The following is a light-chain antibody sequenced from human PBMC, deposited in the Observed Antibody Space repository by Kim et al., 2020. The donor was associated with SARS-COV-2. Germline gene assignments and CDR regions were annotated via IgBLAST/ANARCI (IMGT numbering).Light chain of an antibody. CDR1: SLRSYY. Sequence: SSELTQDPAVSVALGQTVRITCQGDSLRSYYASWYQQKPGPAPVLVIYGKNNRPSGIPDRFSGSSSGNTASLTITGAQAEDEADYYCNSRDSRGNHRVFG. V-gene: IGLV3-19*01. J-gene: IGLJ3*02. CDR3: NSRDSRGNHRV. CDR2: GKN.